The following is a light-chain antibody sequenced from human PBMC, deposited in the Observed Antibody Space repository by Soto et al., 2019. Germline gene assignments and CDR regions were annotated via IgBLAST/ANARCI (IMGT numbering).Light chain of an antibody. V-gene: IGKV3-20*01. J-gene: IGKJ1*01. Sequence: EIVLTQSPGTLSLSPGERATLSSRPSQSVSSSYLAWYQQKPGQAPRLLIYDVSSRATGIPDRFSGSGSGTDFTLTISRLEPEDFAVYYCQQYGSSPTFGQGTKVEIK. CDR1: QSVSSSY. CDR2: DVS. CDR3: QQYGSSPT.